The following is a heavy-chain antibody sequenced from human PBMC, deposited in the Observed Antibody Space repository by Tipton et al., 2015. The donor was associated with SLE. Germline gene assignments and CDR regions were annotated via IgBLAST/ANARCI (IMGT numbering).Heavy chain of an antibody. CDR1: GFTFDDYA. CDR3: AKDRAVAGLDAFDI. Sequence: SLRLSCAASGFTFDDYAMHWVRQAPGKGLERVSGISWNSGSIGYADSVKGRFTISRDNAKNSLYLQMNSLRAEDTALYYCAKDRAVAGLDAFDIWGQGTMVTVSS. V-gene: IGHV3-9*01. J-gene: IGHJ3*02. D-gene: IGHD6-19*01. CDR2: ISWNSGSI.